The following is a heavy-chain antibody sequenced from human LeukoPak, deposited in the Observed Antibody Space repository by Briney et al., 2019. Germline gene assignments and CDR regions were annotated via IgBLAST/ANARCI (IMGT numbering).Heavy chain of an antibody. CDR3: ARGGPWDCSSTSCYGLSGGYNWFDP. D-gene: IGHD2-2*01. CDR2: IYTSGST. CDR1: GGSISSGSYY. Sequence: SETLSLTCTVSGGSISSGSYYWSWIRQPAGKGLEWIGRIYTSGSTNYNPSLKSRVTMSVDTSKNQFSLKLSSVTAADTAVYYCARGGPWDCSSTSCYGLSGGYNWFDPWSQGTLVTVSS. J-gene: IGHJ5*02. V-gene: IGHV4-61*02.